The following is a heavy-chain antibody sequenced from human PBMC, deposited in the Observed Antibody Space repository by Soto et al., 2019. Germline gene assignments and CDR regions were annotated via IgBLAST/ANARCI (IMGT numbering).Heavy chain of an antibody. J-gene: IGHJ6*02. V-gene: IGHV1-69*13. CDR1: GGTFSSYA. Sequence: SVKVSCKASGGTFSSYAMSWVRQAPGRGLGWMGGIVPIFGTATYAQKFQGRVTITADESTSTAYMELSSLRSEDTAVYYCARVRLEWSLGDYYSYYGMDVCGQGTTVTVSS. D-gene: IGHD3-3*01. CDR3: ARVRLEWSLGDYYSYYGMDV. CDR2: IVPIFGTA.